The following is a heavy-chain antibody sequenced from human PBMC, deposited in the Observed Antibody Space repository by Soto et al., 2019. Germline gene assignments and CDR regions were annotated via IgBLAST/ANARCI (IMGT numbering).Heavy chain of an antibody. CDR2: ISSSSSYI. J-gene: IGHJ5*02. Sequence: EVQLVESGGGLVKPGGSLRLSCAASGFTFSSYSMNWVRQAPGKGLEWVSSISSSSSYIYYADSVKGRSTISRDNAKNSLYLQMNSLRAEDTAVYYCARDFNHIVVPAATKNWFDPWGQGTLVTVSS. CDR3: ARDFNHIVVPAATKNWFDP. D-gene: IGHD2-2*01. V-gene: IGHV3-21*01. CDR1: GFTFSSYS.